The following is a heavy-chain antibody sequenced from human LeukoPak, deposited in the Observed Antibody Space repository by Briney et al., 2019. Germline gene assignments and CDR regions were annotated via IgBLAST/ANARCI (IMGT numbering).Heavy chain of an antibody. J-gene: IGHJ4*02. CDR2: IYSGGDT. V-gene: IGHV3-53*01. CDR1: EFIVSDDY. D-gene: IGHD5-12*01. Sequence: GGSLRLSCAASEFIVSDDYMSWVRQAPGNKLEWVSVIYSGGDTYYQDSVQVRFTIYRDNSKNTLYLQMNSLRAEDPAVYYCVRGYSNAGGDYWGQGTLVTVSS. CDR3: VRGYSNAGGDY.